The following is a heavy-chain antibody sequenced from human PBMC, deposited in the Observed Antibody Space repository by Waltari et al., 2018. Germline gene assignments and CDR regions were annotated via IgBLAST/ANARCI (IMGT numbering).Heavy chain of an antibody. CDR1: GFTFTSSA. D-gene: IGHD2-15*01. V-gene: IGHV1-58*02. Sequence: QMQLVQSGPEVKKPGTSVKVPCKASGFTFTSSAMPWVRHARGQRLEWIGWIVVGSGNTNYAQKFQERVTITRDMSTSTAYMELSSLRSEDTAVYYCAADPSSGPLWGQGTLVTVSS. J-gene: IGHJ4*02. CDR2: IVVGSGNT. CDR3: AADPSSGPL.